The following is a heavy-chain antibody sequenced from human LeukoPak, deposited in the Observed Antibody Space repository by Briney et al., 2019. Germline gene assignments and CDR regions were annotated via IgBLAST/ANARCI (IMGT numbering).Heavy chain of an antibody. Sequence: GGSLRLSCAASGFTFDDYAMHWVRQAPGKGLEWVSLISWDGGSTYYADSVKGRFTISRDNSKNSLYLQMNSLRAEDTALYYCAKDSCSGGSCYSPSAFDIWGQGTMVTVSS. CDR1: GFTFDDYA. J-gene: IGHJ3*02. CDR2: ISWDGGST. CDR3: AKDSCSGGSCYSPSAFDI. D-gene: IGHD2-15*01. V-gene: IGHV3-43D*03.